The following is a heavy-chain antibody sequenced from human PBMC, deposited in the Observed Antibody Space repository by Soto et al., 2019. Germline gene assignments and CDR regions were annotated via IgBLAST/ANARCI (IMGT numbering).Heavy chain of an antibody. CDR2: IVVGSGNT. D-gene: IGHD6-13*01. CDR1: GFTFTSSA. Sequence: ASLKVSCKASGFTFTSSAVQWVRQARGQRLEWIGWIVVGSGNTNYAQKFQERVTITRDMSTSTAYMELSSLRSEDTAVYYCAADRSSSWPYYFDYWGQGTLVTVSS. V-gene: IGHV1-58*01. J-gene: IGHJ4*02. CDR3: AADRSSSWPYYFDY.